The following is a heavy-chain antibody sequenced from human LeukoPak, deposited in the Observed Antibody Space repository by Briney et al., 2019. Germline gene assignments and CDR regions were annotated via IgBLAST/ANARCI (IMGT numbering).Heavy chain of an antibody. V-gene: IGHV3-30*04. J-gene: IGHJ4*02. D-gene: IGHD6-19*01. CDR2: ISYDGSNK. CDR3: ASSAAVAGLIRDY. CDR1: GFTFSSYA. Sequence: GRSLRLSCAASGFTFSSYAMHWVRQAPGKGLEWVAVISYDGSNKYYADSVKGRFTISRDNSKNTLYLQMNSLRAEDTAVYYCASSAAVAGLIRDYWGQGTLVTVSS.